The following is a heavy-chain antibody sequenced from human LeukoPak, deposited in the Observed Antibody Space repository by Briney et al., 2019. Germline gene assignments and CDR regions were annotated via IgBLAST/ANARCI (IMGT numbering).Heavy chain of an antibody. CDR1: GGSISSYY. CDR2: IYYSGST. Sequence: SETLSLTCTVSGGSISSYYWSWLRQPPGKGLEWIGYIYYSGSTNYNPSLKSRVTISVDTSKNQFSLTLSYVTAAATVVYYCARLYGNWLDPWGQGTLVTVSS. V-gene: IGHV4-59*01. J-gene: IGHJ5*02. D-gene: IGHD3-10*01. CDR3: ARLYGNWLDP.